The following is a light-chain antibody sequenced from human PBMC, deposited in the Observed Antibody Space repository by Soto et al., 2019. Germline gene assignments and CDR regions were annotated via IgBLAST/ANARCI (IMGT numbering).Light chain of an antibody. Sequence: DIEMTQSPATLSVSPGERAILSCRASQGIGDTLAWYQHKPGQTPRLLIYDTSTRATGVPTRFSGSRSGAEFTLTINSLQSEDFAVYYCQPYNNWPLTFGGGTKVDIK. CDR2: DTS. CDR1: QGIGDT. CDR3: QPYNNWPLT. V-gene: IGKV3-15*01. J-gene: IGKJ4*01.